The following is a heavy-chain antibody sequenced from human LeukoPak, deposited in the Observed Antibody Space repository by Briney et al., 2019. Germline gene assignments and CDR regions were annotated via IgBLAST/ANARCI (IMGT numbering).Heavy chain of an antibody. Sequence: PSETLSLTCTVSGGSISSFYWSWIRQPPGKELEWIASMYYSGSINYNPSLKSRVTISVDTSKNQFSLKLSSVTAADTAVYYCAREWAAAGTNWFDPWGQGTLVTVSS. CDR1: GGSISSFY. J-gene: IGHJ5*02. D-gene: IGHD6-13*01. CDR2: MYYSGSI. CDR3: AREWAAAGTNWFDP. V-gene: IGHV4-59*01.